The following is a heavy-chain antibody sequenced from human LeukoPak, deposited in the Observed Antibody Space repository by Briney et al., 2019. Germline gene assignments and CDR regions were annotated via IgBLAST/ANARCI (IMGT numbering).Heavy chain of an antibody. Sequence: PGGSLRLSCAASGFTFSSYWMSWVRQAPGKGLEWVANIKQDGSEKYYVDSMKGRFTISRDNAKNSLYLQMNSLRAEDTAVYYCARGLLGDYVYFDYWGQGTLVTVSS. CDR2: IKQDGSEK. V-gene: IGHV3-7*01. CDR1: GFTFSSYW. D-gene: IGHD4-17*01. CDR3: ARGLLGDYVYFDY. J-gene: IGHJ4*02.